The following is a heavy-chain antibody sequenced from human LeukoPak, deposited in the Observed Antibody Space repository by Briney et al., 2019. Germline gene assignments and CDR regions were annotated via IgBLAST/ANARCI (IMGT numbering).Heavy chain of an antibody. J-gene: IGHJ5*02. CDR3: ARHYGP. V-gene: IGHV4-34*01. D-gene: IGHD3-16*01. CDR2: IYDSGST. Sequence: SETLSLTCAVYGGSFSGYYWSWIRQPPGKGLEWIGSIYDSGSTYYNPSLKSRVTISVDTSKNQFSLKLNSVAAADTAVYYCARHYGPWGQGTLVTVSS. CDR1: GGSFSGYY.